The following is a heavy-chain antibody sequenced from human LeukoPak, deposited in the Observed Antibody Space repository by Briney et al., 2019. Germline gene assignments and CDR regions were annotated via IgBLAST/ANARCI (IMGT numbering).Heavy chain of an antibody. Sequence: GESLKISCQGSGYTFTSYWIGWVRQMPGKGPEWMGIIYPGDSDTRYSPSFQGQVTISADKSISTAYLQWSSLKASDTAMYYCARLAGVLADGSGSYYSNYWGQGTLVTVSS. D-gene: IGHD3-10*01. J-gene: IGHJ4*02. CDR1: GYTFTSYW. CDR2: IYPGDSDT. V-gene: IGHV5-51*01. CDR3: ARLAGVLADGSGSYYSNY.